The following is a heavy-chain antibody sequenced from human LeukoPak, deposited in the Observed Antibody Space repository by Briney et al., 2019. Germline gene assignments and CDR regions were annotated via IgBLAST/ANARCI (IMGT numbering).Heavy chain of an antibody. D-gene: IGHD6-19*01. CDR1: GFTFTDHP. CDR3: ANAPKTIAVAGTGAADWFDP. CDR2: IGGDGIA. Sequence: NPGESLRLSCVASGFTFTDHPMNWVRQAPGKGLEWISYIGGDGIAFYADSVKGRFTASKDDARKSMYLQMNSLRAEDTAVYYCANAPKTIAVAGTGAADWFDPWGQGTLVTVSS. J-gene: IGHJ5*02. V-gene: IGHV3-69-1*01.